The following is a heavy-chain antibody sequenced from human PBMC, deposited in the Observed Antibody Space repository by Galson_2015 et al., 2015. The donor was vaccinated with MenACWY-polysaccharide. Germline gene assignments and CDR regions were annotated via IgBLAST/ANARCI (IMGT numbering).Heavy chain of an antibody. Sequence: SLRLSCAASGFTFSTYAIHWVRQAPGKGLDWVAIISYDGTNKYYADSVKDRFTISRDNSKNTMYLQMNSLSAEDTAAYYCARTYCSRTSCYGMDVWGQGTTVTVS. J-gene: IGHJ6*02. CDR2: ISYDGTNK. CDR1: GFTFSTYA. V-gene: IGHV3-30-3*01. D-gene: IGHD2-2*01. CDR3: ARTYCSRTSCYGMDV.